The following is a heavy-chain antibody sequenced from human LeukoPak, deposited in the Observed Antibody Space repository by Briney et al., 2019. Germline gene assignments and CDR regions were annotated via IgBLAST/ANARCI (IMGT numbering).Heavy chain of an antibody. V-gene: IGHV1-2*02. CDR1: GYTFTGYY. CDR3: ARDLYSSSWYEANWFDP. D-gene: IGHD6-13*01. Sequence: ASVKVSCKASGYTFTGYYMHWVRQAPGQGLEWMGWINPNSGSTNYAQKFQGRVTMTRDTSISTAYMELSRLRSDDTAVYYCARDLYSSSWYEANWFDPWGQGTLVTVSS. J-gene: IGHJ5*02. CDR2: INPNSGST.